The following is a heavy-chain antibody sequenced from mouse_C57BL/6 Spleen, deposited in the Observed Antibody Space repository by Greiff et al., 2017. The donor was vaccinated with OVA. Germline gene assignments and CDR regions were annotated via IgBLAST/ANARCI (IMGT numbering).Heavy chain of an antibody. Sequence: QVQLQQPGTELVQPGASVKLSCKASGYTFTSYWMHWVKQRPGQGLEWIGNINPSNGGTNYNEKFKSKATLTVDKSSSTAYMQLSSLTSEDSAVYYCARSIGLRLYAMDYWGQGTSVTVSS. D-gene: IGHD1-1*01. CDR1: GYTFTSYW. J-gene: IGHJ4*01. V-gene: IGHV1-53*01. CDR3: ARSIGLRLYAMDY. CDR2: INPSNGGT.